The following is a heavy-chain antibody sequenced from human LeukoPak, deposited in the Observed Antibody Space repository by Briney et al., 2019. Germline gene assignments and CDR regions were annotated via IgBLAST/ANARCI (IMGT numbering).Heavy chain of an antibody. CDR3: ARGDIVVVPAEPDAFDI. J-gene: IGHJ3*02. CDR2: FDPGDGET. CDR1: GYTLTELS. Sequence: ASVKVSCKVSGYTLTELSMHWVRQAPGKGLEWMGGFDPGDGETIYAQKFQGRVTMTEDTSTDTAYMELSSLRSEDTAVYYCARGDIVVVPAEPDAFDIWGQGTMVTVSS. D-gene: IGHD2-2*01. V-gene: IGHV1-24*01.